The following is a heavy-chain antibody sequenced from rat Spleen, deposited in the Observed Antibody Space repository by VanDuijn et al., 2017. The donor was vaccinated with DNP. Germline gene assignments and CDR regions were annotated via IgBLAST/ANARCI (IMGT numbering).Heavy chain of an antibody. CDR1: GYSITSGYD. J-gene: IGHJ2*01. V-gene: IGHV3-1*01. D-gene: IGHD4-1*01. CDR3: VRWVRALDY. CDR2: IGYSGST. Sequence: EVQLQESGPGLVKPSQSLSLTCSVTGYSITSGYDWSWIRKFPGNKMEWIGHIGYSGSTTYNPSLKSRISITRDTSKNQFFLQLNSVTTEDTATYYCVRWVRALDYWGQGVMVTVSS.